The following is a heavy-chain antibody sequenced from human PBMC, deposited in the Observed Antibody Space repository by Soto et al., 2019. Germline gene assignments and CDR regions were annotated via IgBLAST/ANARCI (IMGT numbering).Heavy chain of an antibody. CDR1: GFTFSSYA. CDR2: ISYDGSNK. Sequence: GGSLRLSCAASGFTFSSYAMNWVRQAPGKGLEWVAVISYDGSNKYYADSVKGRFTISRDNSKNTLYLQMNSLRAEDTAVYYCARDRQDSSSWLLDYYYYGMDVWGQGTTVTVSS. CDR3: ARDRQDSSSWLLDYYYYGMDV. V-gene: IGHV3-30-3*01. J-gene: IGHJ6*02. D-gene: IGHD6-13*01.